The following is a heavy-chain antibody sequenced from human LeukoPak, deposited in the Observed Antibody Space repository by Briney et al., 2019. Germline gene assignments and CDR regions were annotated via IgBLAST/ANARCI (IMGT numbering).Heavy chain of an antibody. Sequence: ASETLSLTCTVSGGSISSGGYYWSWIRQHPGKGLEWIGYIYYSGSTYYNPSLKSRVTISVDTSKNQFSLKLSSVTAADTAVYYCARAPLGYYDPFGFDPWGQGTLVTVSS. D-gene: IGHD3-3*01. CDR3: ARAPLGYYDPFGFDP. CDR1: GGSISSGGYY. CDR2: IYYSGST. J-gene: IGHJ5*02. V-gene: IGHV4-30-4*08.